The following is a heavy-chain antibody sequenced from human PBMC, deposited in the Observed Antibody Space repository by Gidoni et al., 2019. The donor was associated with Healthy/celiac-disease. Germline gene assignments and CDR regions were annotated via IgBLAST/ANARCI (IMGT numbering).Heavy chain of an antibody. V-gene: IGHV1-69*01. J-gene: IGHJ5*02. CDR2: IIPIFGTA. CDR3: ARIYRGYYYDSSGYGWFDP. CDR1: GGTFSSYA. Sequence: QVQLVQSGAEVKKPGSSVKVSCQASGGTFSSYAISWVRQAPGQGLELMGGIIPIFGTANDAQKFQGRVTITADESTSTAYMELSSLRSEDTAVYYCARIYRGYYYDSSGYGWFDPWGQGTLVTVSS. D-gene: IGHD3-22*01.